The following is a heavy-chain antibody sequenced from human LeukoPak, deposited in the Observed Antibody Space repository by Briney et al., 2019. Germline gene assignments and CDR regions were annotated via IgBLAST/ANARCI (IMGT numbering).Heavy chain of an antibody. D-gene: IGHD6-19*01. CDR3: ARPGSTSGWYYFDF. Sequence: SETLSLTCTVSGGSISSSSYYWGWIRQPPGKGLEWIGSISYSGSTYYNPSLESRVTISVDPSKNQFSLKLSSVTAADTAVYHCARPGSTSGWYYFDFWGQGTLVTVSS. CDR2: ISYSGST. CDR1: GGSISSSSYY. J-gene: IGHJ4*02. V-gene: IGHV4-39*01.